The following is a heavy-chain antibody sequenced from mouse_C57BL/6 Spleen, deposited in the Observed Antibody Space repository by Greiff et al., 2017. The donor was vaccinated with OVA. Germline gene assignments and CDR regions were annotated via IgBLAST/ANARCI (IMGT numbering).Heavy chain of an antibody. Sequence: QVQLQQSGAELVRPGASVKLSCKASGYTFTDYYINWVKQRPGQGLEWIARIYPGSGNTYYNEKFKGKATLTAEKSSSTAYMQLSSLTSEDSAVYFCARSGAYYSNSEYAMDDWGQGTSVTVSS. J-gene: IGHJ4*01. CDR2: IYPGSGNT. V-gene: IGHV1-76*01. D-gene: IGHD2-5*01. CDR1: GYTFTDYY. CDR3: ARSGAYYSNSEYAMDD.